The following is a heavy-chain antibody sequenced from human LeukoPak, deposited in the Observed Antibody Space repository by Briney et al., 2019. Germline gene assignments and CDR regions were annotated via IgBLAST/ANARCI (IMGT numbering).Heavy chain of an antibody. D-gene: IGHD1-14*01. Sequence: PGGSLRLSCVVPGFTFWSYAMGWVRQAPGKGLEWVSSITAGGRTYYADSVKGRFSISRDDSKETVFLQMNSLRAEDTALYYCAKGKVNHDGAFDFWGQGTTVTVSS. J-gene: IGHJ3*01. V-gene: IGHV3-23*01. CDR3: AKGKVNHDGAFDF. CDR2: ITAGGRT. CDR1: GFTFWSYA.